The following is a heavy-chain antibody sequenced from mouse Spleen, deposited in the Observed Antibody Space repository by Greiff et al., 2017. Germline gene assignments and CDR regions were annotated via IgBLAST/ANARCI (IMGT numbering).Heavy chain of an antibody. Sequence: EVKLVESGPELVKPGASVKISCKASGYSFTDYNMNWVKQSNGKSLEWIGVINPNYGTTSYNQKFKGKATLTVDQSSSTAYMQLNSLTSEDSAVYYFGKHGSPYLDVWGAGTTVTVSS. CDR2: INPNYGTT. J-gene: IGHJ1*01. CDR1: GYSFTDYN. D-gene: IGHD1-1*01. V-gene: IGHV1-39*01. CDR3: GKHGSPYLDV.